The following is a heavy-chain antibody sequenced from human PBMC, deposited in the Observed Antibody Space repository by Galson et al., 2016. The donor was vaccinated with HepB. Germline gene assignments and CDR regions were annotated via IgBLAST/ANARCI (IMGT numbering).Heavy chain of an antibody. V-gene: IGHV4-39*06. Sequence: ETLSLTCTVSSGSISSNRYYWGWIRQPPGKGLEWIASVYYSGSTYYNASLKSRVTISVDTSKNQFTLKLSSVTPADTAVYYCARAEGTSGWLTPAIKWFDPWGQGAPVTVSS. J-gene: IGHJ5*02. CDR3: ARAEGTSGWLTPAIKWFDP. CDR1: SGSISSNRYY. CDR2: VYYSGST. D-gene: IGHD6-19*01.